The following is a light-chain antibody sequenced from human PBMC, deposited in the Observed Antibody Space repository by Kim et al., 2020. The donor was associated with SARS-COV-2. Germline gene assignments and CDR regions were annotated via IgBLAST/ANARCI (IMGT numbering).Light chain of an antibody. CDR3: QQYHSYFT. Sequence: SASVGDRVTITCRASQSISSWLAWYPQKPGKAPKLLIYKASSLESGVPSRFSGSGSGTEFTLTISSLQPDDFATYYCQQYHSYFTFGGGTKVDIK. J-gene: IGKJ4*01. CDR1: QSISSW. CDR2: KAS. V-gene: IGKV1-5*03.